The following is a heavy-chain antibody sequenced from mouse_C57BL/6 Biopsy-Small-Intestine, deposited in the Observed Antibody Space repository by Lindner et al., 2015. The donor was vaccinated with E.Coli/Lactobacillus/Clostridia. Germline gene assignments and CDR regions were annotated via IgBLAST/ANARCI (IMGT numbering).Heavy chain of an antibody. V-gene: IGHV1-42*01. D-gene: IGHD2-5*01. J-gene: IGHJ1*01. CDR1: GYSFTGYY. CDR3: ARGGSFSNYRYFDV. Sequence: VQLQESGPELVKPGASVKISCKASGYSFTGYYIDWVKQSPGKSLDWIGYIYPFNGETNYNQKLKGKATLTVDKSSSTVNMQLNSLISEDSAVYFCARGGSFSNYRYFDVWGAGTTVTVSS. CDR2: IYPFNGET.